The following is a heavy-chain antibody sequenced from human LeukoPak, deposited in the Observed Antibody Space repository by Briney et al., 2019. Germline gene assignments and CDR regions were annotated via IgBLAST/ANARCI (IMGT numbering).Heavy chain of an antibody. J-gene: IGHJ3*02. CDR3: ARGKNKDFVPLPAAEGTFDI. D-gene: IGHD2-8*01. CDR2: INYSRST. CDR1: GGALSGYY. V-gene: IGHV4-34*01. Sequence: KPSETLSLTRAVYGGALSGYYWSWTRQPPRQGLEWIGGINYSRSTNYNPSLQSRVTISVDPSKNQISLKLSSVNAADTAVYYCARGKNKDFVPLPAAEGTFDIWGQGTVVTVSS.